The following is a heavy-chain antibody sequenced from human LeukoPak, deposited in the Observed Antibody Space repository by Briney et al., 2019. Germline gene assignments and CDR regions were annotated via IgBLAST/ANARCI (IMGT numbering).Heavy chain of an antibody. CDR2: INHSGST. J-gene: IGHJ4*02. CDR1: GGSSSGYY. Sequence: PSETLSLTCAVYGGSSSGYYWSWIRQPPGKGLEWIGEINHSGSTNYNPSLKSRVTISVDTSKNQFSLKLSSVTAADTAVYYCARDLAVAGTRIHYFDYWGQGTLVTVSS. CDR3: ARDLAVAGTRIHYFDY. D-gene: IGHD6-19*01. V-gene: IGHV4-34*01.